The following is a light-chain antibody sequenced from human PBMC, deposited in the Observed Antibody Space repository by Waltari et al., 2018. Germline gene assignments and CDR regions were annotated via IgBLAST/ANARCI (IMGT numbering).Light chain of an antibody. CDR1: QNIIRY. V-gene: IGKV1-5*03. Sequence: DIQMTQSPSTLSASVGDRVTITFRASQNIIRYLAWYQQKPGRAPKLLIYKASSLESGVPSRFSGSGSGTEFTLTISSLEPDDFATYFCQQYDSEITFGQGTRLEIK. CDR3: QQYDSEIT. CDR2: KAS. J-gene: IGKJ5*01.